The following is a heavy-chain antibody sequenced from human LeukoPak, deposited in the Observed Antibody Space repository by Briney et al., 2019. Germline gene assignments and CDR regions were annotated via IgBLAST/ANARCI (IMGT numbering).Heavy chain of an antibody. V-gene: IGHV3-7*03. D-gene: IGHD3-22*01. Sequence: GGSLRLSCAASGFSFTNYCMHWVRQTPGKGLEWVANIKQNGRDTYYVDSVKGRFIISRDNAKNSLYLQMNSLRAEDTALYYCAKDGNLDYYDSSGYSHYYYGLDVWGQGTTVTVSS. CDR1: GFSFTNYC. CDR3: AKDGNLDYYDSSGYSHYYYGLDV. J-gene: IGHJ6*02. CDR2: IKQNGRDT.